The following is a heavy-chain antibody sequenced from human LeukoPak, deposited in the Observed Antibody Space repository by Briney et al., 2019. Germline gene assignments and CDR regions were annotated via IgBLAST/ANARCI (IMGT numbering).Heavy chain of an antibody. J-gene: IGHJ2*01. D-gene: IGHD3-22*01. CDR3: ARVGHDSSRYFDL. Sequence: GGSLRLSCAASGFTFDDYGMSWVRQAPGKGLEWVSGINWNGGSTGYADSVKGRFTISRDNAKNSLYLQMNSLRAEDTAVYYCARVGHDSSRYFDLWGRGTLVTVSS. V-gene: IGHV3-20*04. CDR1: GFTFDDYG. CDR2: INWNGGST.